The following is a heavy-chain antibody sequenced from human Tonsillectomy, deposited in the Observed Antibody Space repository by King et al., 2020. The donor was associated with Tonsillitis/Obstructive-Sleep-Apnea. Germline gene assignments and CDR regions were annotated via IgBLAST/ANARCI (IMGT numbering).Heavy chain of an antibody. Sequence: QLVQSGAEVKKPGSSVKVSCKASRGTFSSYAISWVRQAPGQGLEWMGGIIPILGIANYAQKFQGRVTITADKSTSTAYMELSSLRSEDTAVYYCAREWVVVAATRYFDYWGQGTLVTVSS. J-gene: IGHJ4*02. V-gene: IGHV1-69*10. CDR3: AREWVVVAATRYFDY. CDR1: RGTFSSYA. CDR2: IIPILGIA. D-gene: IGHD2-15*01.